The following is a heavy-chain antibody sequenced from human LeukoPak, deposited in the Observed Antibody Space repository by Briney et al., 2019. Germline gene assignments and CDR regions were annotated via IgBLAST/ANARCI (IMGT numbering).Heavy chain of an antibody. Sequence: PSETLSLTCAVYGGSFSGYYWSWIRQPPGKGLEWIGEINHSGSNNYNPSLKSRVTISVDTSKNQFSLKLSSVTAADTAVYYCASCGGGSCPFDYWGQGTLVTVSS. CDR2: INHSGSN. V-gene: IGHV4-34*01. D-gene: IGHD2-15*01. CDR3: ASCGGGSCPFDY. CDR1: GGSFSGYY. J-gene: IGHJ4*02.